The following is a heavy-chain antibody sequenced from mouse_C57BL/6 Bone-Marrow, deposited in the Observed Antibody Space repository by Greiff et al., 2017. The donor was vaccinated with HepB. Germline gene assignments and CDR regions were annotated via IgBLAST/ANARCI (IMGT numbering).Heavy chain of an antibody. CDR2: IYPGSGST. CDR3: ARTFDYYGTSYWYFDV. J-gene: IGHJ1*03. Sequence: QVQLQQPGAELVKPGASVKMSCKASGYTFTSYWITWVKQRPGQGLEWIGDIYPGSGSTNYNEKFKSKATLTVDTSSSTAYMQLSSLTSEDSAVYYCARTFDYYGTSYWYFDVWGTGTTVTVSS. CDR1: GYTFTSYW. V-gene: IGHV1-55*01. D-gene: IGHD1-1*01.